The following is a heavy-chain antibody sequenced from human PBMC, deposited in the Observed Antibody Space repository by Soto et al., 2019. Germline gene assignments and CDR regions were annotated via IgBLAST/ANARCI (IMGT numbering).Heavy chain of an antibody. D-gene: IGHD6-6*01. V-gene: IGHV3-30-3*01. CDR3: ARDRLAYSSFNLNWFDP. Sequence: PGGSLRLSCAASGFTFSSYAMHWVRQAPGKGLEWVAVISYDGSNKYYADSVKGRFTISRDNSKNTLYLQMNSLRAEDTAVYYCARDRLAYSSFNLNWFDPWGQGTLVTVSS. CDR2: ISYDGSNK. J-gene: IGHJ5*02. CDR1: GFTFSSYA.